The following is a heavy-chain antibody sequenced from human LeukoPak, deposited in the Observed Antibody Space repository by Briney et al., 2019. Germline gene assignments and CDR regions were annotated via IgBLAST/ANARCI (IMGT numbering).Heavy chain of an antibody. V-gene: IGHV1-18*01. Sequence: ASVKVSCKASGDTFTNCIISWVRQAPGQGLEWMGWISAYNGNTNYAQKLQGRVTMTTDTSTATAYMELGSLRSDDTAVYYCARGGNYFRFDPWGQGTLVTVSS. J-gene: IGHJ5*02. CDR1: GDTFTNCI. CDR3: ARGGNYFRFDP. CDR2: ISAYNGNT. D-gene: IGHD1-26*01.